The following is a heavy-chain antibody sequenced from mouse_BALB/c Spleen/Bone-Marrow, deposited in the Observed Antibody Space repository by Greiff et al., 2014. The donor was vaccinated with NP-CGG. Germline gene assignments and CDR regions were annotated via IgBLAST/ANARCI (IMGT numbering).Heavy chain of an antibody. D-gene: IGHD1-1*01. CDR1: GDSITSGY. V-gene: IGHV3-8*02. Sequence: VQLQQSGPSLVKPSQTLSLTCSVTGDSITSGYWNWIRKFPGNKLEYMGYISYSGSTYYNPSLKSRISITRDTSKNQYYLQLNSVTTEDTATYYCARGGGSSYNYAIDYWGQGTSVTVSS. CDR2: ISYSGST. J-gene: IGHJ4*01. CDR3: ARGGGSSYNYAIDY.